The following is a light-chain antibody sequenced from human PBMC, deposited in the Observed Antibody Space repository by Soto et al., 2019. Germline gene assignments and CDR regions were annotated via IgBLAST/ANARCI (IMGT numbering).Light chain of an antibody. CDR2: GAS. J-gene: IGKJ1*01. Sequence: EIVFTQSPGTLSLSPGERATLYCRASQSVSGSFLAWYQQKPGQAPRLLIYGASSRATGIPDRFSGSGSGTDFTLTISRLEPGDFAVYYCQQYGSSPRTFGQGTKVDIK. CDR3: QQYGSSPRT. V-gene: IGKV3-20*01. CDR1: QSVSGSF.